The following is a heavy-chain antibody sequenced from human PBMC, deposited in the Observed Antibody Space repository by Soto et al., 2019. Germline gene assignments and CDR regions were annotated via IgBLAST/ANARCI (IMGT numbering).Heavy chain of an antibody. CDR2: IDFGGST. CDR1: GGSISSGNYY. Sequence: SETLSLTCTVSGGSISSGNYYWSWIRQPPGKGLECIGYIDFGGSTYYNPSLKSRVVISGDTSKNQFSLNLSSTTATDTVVYYCARGSPFPSTGEFDYWGQGTLVTVSS. D-gene: IGHD1-1*01. V-gene: IGHV4-30-4*08. J-gene: IGHJ4*02. CDR3: ARGSPFPSTGEFDY.